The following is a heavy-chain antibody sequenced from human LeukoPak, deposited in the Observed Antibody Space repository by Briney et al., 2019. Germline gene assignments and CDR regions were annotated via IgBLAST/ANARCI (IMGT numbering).Heavy chain of an antibody. D-gene: IGHD2-2*01. V-gene: IGHV1-18*01. CDR3: ARGSSGIIVVVPATYFDY. CDR1: GYTFRTYG. Sequence: ASVKVSCKASGYTFRTYGINWVRQAPGQGLEWMGWISAYNGNTNYAQKLQGRVTMTTDTSTSTAYMELSRLRSEDTAVYYCARGSSGIIVVVPATYFDYWGQGTLVTVSS. J-gene: IGHJ4*02. CDR2: ISAYNGNT.